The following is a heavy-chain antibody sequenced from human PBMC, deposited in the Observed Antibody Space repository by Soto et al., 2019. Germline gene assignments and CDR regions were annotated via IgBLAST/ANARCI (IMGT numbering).Heavy chain of an antibody. CDR1: GFTFSIYS. CDR3: GRDYYYDRSGYSPLDY. V-gene: IGHV3-21*01. Sequence: PGGSLRLSCAASGFTFSIYSMNWVRQAPGKGLEWVSSISGSGSYISYADSVKGRFTISRDNAKNSLDLQMNSLRAEDTAVYYSGRDYYYDRSGYSPLDYWGQGTLVTVSS. J-gene: IGHJ4*02. D-gene: IGHD3-22*01. CDR2: ISGSGSYI.